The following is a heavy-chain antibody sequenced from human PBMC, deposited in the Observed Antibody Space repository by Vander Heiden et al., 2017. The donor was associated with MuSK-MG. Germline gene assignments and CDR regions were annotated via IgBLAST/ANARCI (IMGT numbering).Heavy chain of an antibody. D-gene: IGHD3-10*01. Sequence: QVQLVQSGAEVKKPGSSVQVSCKASGVTFSSYAISWVRQAPGQGLEWMGGIIPILGIANYAQKFQGRVTMTADESTSTAYMELSSLRSEDTAVYYCARGHPMVRGVTIDPDYYYYYMDVWGKGTTVTVSS. CDR1: GVTFSSYA. CDR2: IIPILGIA. CDR3: ARGHPMVRGVTIDPDYYYYYMDV. J-gene: IGHJ6*03. V-gene: IGHV1-69*04.